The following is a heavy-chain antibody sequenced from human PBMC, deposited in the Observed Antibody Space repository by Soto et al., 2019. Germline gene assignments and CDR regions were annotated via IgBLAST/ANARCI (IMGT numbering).Heavy chain of an antibody. D-gene: IGHD3-9*01. CDR3: ARDGHPNYDILTGYHNWFDP. J-gene: IGHJ5*02. Sequence: ASVKVSCKASGYTFTSYYMHWVRQAPGQGLEWMGIINPSGGSTSYAQKSQGRVTMTRDTSTSTVYMELSSLRSEDTAVYYCARDGHPNYDILTGYHNWFDPWGQGTLVTVSS. CDR2: INPSGGST. CDR1: GYTFTSYY. V-gene: IGHV1-46*01.